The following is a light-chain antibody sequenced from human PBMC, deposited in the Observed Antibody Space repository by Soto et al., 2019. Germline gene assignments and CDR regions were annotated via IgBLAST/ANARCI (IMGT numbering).Light chain of an antibody. CDR2: EDR. CDR1: DIGSKS. J-gene: IGLJ1*01. CDR3: QVWDSSNYNDL. V-gene: IGLV3-21*02. Sequence: SYELAQPRSVSAAPGQTARITCGGYDIGSKSVHWYQQKPGQAPVLVVYEDRARPSGIPERFSGSNSGNTATLTISRVEDGDEADYYSQVWDSSNYNDLFGSG.